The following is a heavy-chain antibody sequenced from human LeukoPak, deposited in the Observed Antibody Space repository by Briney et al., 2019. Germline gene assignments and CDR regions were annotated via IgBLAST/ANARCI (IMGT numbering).Heavy chain of an antibody. CDR1: GGSISSYF. J-gene: IGHJ4*02. D-gene: IGHD2-15*01. Sequence: SETLSLTCTVSGGSISSYFWSWIRQPPGKGLEWIGYIYYSGSTNYNPSLKSRVTISIDKSKTRFSLRLSSVTAADTAVYYCARGYYYFDYWGQGTLVTVSS. V-gene: IGHV4-59*08. CDR2: IYYSGST. CDR3: ARGYYYFDY.